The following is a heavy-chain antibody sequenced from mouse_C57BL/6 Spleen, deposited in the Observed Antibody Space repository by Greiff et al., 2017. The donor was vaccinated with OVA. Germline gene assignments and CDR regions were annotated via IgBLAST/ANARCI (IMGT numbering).Heavy chain of an antibody. Sequence: VQLQQPGAELVKPGASVKMSCKASGYTFTSYWITWVKPRPGQGLEWIGDIYPGSGSTNYNEKFKSKATLTVDTSSSTAYMQLSSLTSEDSAVYYCAPVVVWYVDVWGTGTTVTVSS. J-gene: IGHJ1*03. CDR3: APVVVWYVDV. CDR2: IYPGSGST. V-gene: IGHV1-55*01. D-gene: IGHD1-1*01. CDR1: GYTFTSYW.